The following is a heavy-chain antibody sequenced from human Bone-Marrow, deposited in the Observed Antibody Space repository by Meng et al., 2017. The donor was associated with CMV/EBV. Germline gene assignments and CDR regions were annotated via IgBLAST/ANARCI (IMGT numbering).Heavy chain of an antibody. J-gene: IGHJ4*02. D-gene: IGHD3-10*01. CDR2: VNGDGSST. V-gene: IGHV3-74*01. Sequence: GGSLRLSCAASGFTFSSYWIHWVRQAPGKGLVWVSRVNGDGSSTSYADSVKGRFTISRDNSKNTLYLQMNSLRAGDTAVYYCAREMTYYYGSGSYPDYWGQGTLVTVSS. CDR3: AREMTYYYGSGSYPDY. CDR1: GFTFSSYW.